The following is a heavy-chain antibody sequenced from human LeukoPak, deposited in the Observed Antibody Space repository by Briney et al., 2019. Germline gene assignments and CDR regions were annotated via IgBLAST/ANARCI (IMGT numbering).Heavy chain of an antibody. V-gene: IGHV1-18*01. J-gene: IGHJ4*02. D-gene: IGHD3-22*01. Sequence: ASVKVSCKASGYTFTSYGISWVRQAPGQGLEWMGWISAYSGNTNYAQKFQGRVTMTTDTSTSTAYMELSSQRSEDTAVYYCAISYYYDSSGYYNDYWGQGTLVTVSS. CDR2: ISAYSGNT. CDR1: GYTFTSYG. CDR3: AISYYYDSSGYYNDY.